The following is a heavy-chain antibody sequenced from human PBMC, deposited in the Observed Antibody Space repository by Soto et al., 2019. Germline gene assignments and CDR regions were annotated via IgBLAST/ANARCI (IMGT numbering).Heavy chain of an antibody. D-gene: IGHD2-21*02. CDR1: GGSISGYY. J-gene: IGHJ6*02. CDR3: ARDLWGYCGTDCYPLDV. CDR2: MYNTGST. Sequence: SETLSLTCTVSGGSISGYYWSWIRQPPGKGLERIGYMYNTGSTVYNPSIKSRVTITVDTSKNQFSLKLNSVTVADTAVYYCARDLWGYCGTDCYPLDVWGQGTTVTVS. V-gene: IGHV4-59*01.